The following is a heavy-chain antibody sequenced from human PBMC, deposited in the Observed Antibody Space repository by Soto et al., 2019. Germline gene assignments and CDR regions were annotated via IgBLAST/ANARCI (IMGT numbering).Heavy chain of an antibody. CDR1: ESTVSRDW. V-gene: IGHV3-7*04. D-gene: IGHD1-26*01. CDR2: INQDGSEK. J-gene: IGHJ4*02. Sequence: EVHLVESGGGLVQTGGSLRLSCAIFESTVSRDWMNWVRQAPGKGLEWVAHINQDGSEKYYVDSVKGRFTISRDNAKKSLYLQMNSLRPADRAMYYCSGGVGDAFWGQGTVVTVSS. CDR3: SGGVGDAF.